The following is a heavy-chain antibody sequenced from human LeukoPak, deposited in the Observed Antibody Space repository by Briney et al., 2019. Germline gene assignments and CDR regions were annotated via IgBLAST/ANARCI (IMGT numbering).Heavy chain of an antibody. D-gene: IGHD6-19*01. CDR1: GFTFDDYA. J-gene: IGHJ4*02. V-gene: IGHV3-9*01. CDR2: ISWNSGSI. CDR3: AKSGSYSSGWYYYDY. Sequence: SGGSLRLSCAASGFTFDDYAMHWVRQAPGKGLEWVSGISWNSGSIGYADSVKGRFTISRDNAKNSLYLQMNSLRAEDTALYYCAKSGSYSSGWYYYDYWGQGTLVTVSS.